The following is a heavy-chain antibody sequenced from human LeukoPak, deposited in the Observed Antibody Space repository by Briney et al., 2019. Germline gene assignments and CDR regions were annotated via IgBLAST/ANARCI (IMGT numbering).Heavy chain of an antibody. Sequence: PGGSLRLSCAASGFTFSSYGMHWVRQAPGKGLEWVAFIRYDGSNKYYADSVKGRFTISRDNSKNTLYLQMNSLRAEDTAVYYCAKDPIRYYYGSGTTYYYYYMDVWGKGTTVTISS. V-gene: IGHV3-30*02. J-gene: IGHJ6*03. CDR2: IRYDGSNK. D-gene: IGHD3-10*01. CDR1: GFTFSSYG. CDR3: AKDPIRYYYGSGTTYYYYYMDV.